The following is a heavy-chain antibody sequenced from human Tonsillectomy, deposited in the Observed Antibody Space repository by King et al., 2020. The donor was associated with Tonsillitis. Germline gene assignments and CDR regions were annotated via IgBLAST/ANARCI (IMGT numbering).Heavy chain of an antibody. V-gene: IGHV4-61*02. CDR1: GGSISSGSYY. Sequence: VQLQESAPGLVNPSQTLSLTCTVSGGSISSGSYYWTWIRQPAGKGLEWIGRISTSGDTKYNSSLETRLTISLDTSKNQFTLKLTSVTAADTAVFYCARGKLEMSIFDYWGQGTLVTVSS. CDR2: ISTSGDT. CDR3: ARGKLEMSIFDY. J-gene: IGHJ4*02. D-gene: IGHD5-24*01.